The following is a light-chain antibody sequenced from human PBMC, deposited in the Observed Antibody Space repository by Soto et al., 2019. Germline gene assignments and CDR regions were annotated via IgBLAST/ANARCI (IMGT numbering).Light chain of an antibody. V-gene: IGLV2-14*03. J-gene: IGLJ1*01. CDR3: SSYTTSNTRQIV. CDR1: SSDVGGYNY. CDR2: DVS. Sequence: QSVLTQPASVSGSPGQSSNISCTGTSSDVGGYNYVSWYQHHPGKAPKLIIYDVSNRPSGVSNPFSGSKSGNTASLTISGLQPEEEADYYCSSYTTSNTRQIVFGTGTKVTVL.